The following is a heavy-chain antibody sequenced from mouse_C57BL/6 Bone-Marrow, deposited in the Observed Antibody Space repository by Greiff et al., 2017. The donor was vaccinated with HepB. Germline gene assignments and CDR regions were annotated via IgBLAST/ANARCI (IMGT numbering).Heavy chain of an antibody. CDR1: GYAFTNYL. V-gene: IGHV1-54*01. Sequence: VKLQQSGAELVRPGTSVKVSCKASGYAFTNYLIEWVKQRPGQGLEWIGVINPGSGGTNYNEKFKGKATLTADKSSSTAYMQLSSLTSEDSAVYFCARGLYSWGQGTTLTVSS. CDR2: INPGSGGT. J-gene: IGHJ2*01. D-gene: IGHD3-1*01. CDR3: ARGLYS.